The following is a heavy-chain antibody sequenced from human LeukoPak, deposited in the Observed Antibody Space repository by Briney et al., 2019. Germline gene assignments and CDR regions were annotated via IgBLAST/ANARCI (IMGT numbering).Heavy chain of an antibody. Sequence: ASVKVSCKVSGYTLTELSMHWVRQAPGKGLEWMGGFDPEDGETIYAQKFQGRVTMTEDTSTDTAYMELSSLRSEDTAVYYCATFYDSSGYYLEYFQHWGQGTLVTVSS. D-gene: IGHD3-22*01. V-gene: IGHV1-24*01. CDR3: ATFYDSSGYYLEYFQH. CDR1: GYTLTELS. CDR2: FDPEDGET. J-gene: IGHJ1*01.